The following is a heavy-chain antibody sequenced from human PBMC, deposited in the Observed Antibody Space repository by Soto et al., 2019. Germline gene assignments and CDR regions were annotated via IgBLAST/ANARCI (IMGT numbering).Heavy chain of an antibody. D-gene: IGHD3-22*01. Sequence: QLQLQESGPGLVKPSETLSLTCTVSGGSISSSSYYWGWIRQPPGKGLEWIGSIYYSGSTYYNPYPKRRATIPVDTSKNHFSVKLTSVPAADTAVYYCARSSPHSGYYAPCDYWGQGTLVTVSS. CDR3: ARSSPHSGYYAPCDY. J-gene: IGHJ4*02. CDR1: GGSISSSSYY. CDR2: IYYSGST. V-gene: IGHV4-39*02.